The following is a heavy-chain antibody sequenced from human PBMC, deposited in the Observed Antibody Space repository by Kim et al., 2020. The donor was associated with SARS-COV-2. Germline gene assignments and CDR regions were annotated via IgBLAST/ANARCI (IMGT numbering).Heavy chain of an antibody. D-gene: IGHD3-3*01. CDR1: GGSISSSSYY. CDR3: ARSLGAGPSTIFGVVIIPDAFDI. V-gene: IGHV4-39*01. Sequence: SETLSLTCTVSGGSISSSSYYWGWIRQPPGKGLEWIGSIYYSGSTYYNPSLKSRVTISVDTSKNQFSLKPSSVTAADTAVYYCARSLGAGPSTIFGVVIIPDAFDIWGQGTMVTVSS. CDR2: IYYSGST. J-gene: IGHJ3*02.